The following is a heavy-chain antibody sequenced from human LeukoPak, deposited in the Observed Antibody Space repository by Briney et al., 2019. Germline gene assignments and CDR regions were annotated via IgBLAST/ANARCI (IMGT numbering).Heavy chain of an antibody. Sequence: SGTLSLTCTVSGGSISSSSYYWGWIRQPPGKGLEWIVSIYYSGSTYYNPSLKSRVTISVDKTKNQFYLKLSSVTAADTAVYYCARGSPLFDYWGQGTLVTVSS. CDR2: IYYSGST. V-gene: IGHV4-39*07. CDR3: ARGSPLFDY. J-gene: IGHJ4*02. CDR1: GGSISSSSYY.